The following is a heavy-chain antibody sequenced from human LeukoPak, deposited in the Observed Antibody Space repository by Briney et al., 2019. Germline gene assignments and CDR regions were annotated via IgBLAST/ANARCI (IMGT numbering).Heavy chain of an antibody. CDR1: GFAFSNYA. CDR3: AKATVTRYYFDY. CDR2: ISGDGGST. D-gene: IGHD4-17*01. V-gene: IGHV3-23*01. J-gene: IGHJ4*02. Sequence: GGSLRLSCAASGFAFSNYAMNRVRQAPGKGLEWVAAISGDGGSTYYADSVKGRFTISRGNSKNTLYLQVNSLRAEDTAVYYCAKATVTRYYFDYWGQGTLVTVSS.